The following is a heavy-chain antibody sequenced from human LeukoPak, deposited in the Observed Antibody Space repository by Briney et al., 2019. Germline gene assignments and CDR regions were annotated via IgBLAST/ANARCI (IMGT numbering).Heavy chain of an antibody. CDR2: IKKEGSEK. J-gene: IGHJ3*02. CDR3: ARKVGARGDAFDI. D-gene: IGHD1-26*01. V-gene: IGHV3-7*01. Sequence: PGGSLRLSCAASGFTFSSYWMSWVRQAPGKGLEWVANIKKEGSEKYYVDSVKGRFTISRDNAKNSLYLQMNSLRAEDTAVYYCARKVGARGDAFDIWGQGTMVTVSS. CDR1: GFTFSSYW.